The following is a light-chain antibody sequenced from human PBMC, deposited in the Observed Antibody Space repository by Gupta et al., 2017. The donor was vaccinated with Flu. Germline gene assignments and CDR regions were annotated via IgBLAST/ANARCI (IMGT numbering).Light chain of an antibody. CDR1: SGSIGINY. CDR3: QSYEV. V-gene: IGLV6-57*01. Sequence: NFLLTQPHSASGSPGKTVTISCTRSSGSIGINYVQWYQQRPGTSPKNVIYEDDQRPSGVPDRFSGSIDRSSNSAAHTISGLKTEDEADDYCQSYEVFGGGTKLTVL. CDR2: EDD. J-gene: IGLJ2*01.